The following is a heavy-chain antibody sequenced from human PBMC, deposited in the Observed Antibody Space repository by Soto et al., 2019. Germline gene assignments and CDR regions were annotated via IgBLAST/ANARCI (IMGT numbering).Heavy chain of an antibody. V-gene: IGHV4-31*03. D-gene: IGHD2-15*01. J-gene: IGHJ4*02. CDR3: ARYCSGGSCYYVDY. Sequence: PSETLSLTCTVSGGSISSGGYYWSWIRQHPGKGLEWIGYIYYSGSTYYNPSLKSRVTISVDTSKNQFSLKLSSVTAADTAVYYCARYCSGGSCYYVDYWGQATLVTVSS. CDR2: IYYSGST. CDR1: GGSISSGGYY.